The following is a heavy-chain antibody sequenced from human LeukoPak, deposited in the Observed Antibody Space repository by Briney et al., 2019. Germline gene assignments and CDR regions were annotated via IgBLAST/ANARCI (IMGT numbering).Heavy chain of an antibody. V-gene: IGHV3-21*01. J-gene: IGHJ2*01. CDR2: IGSTSDYR. D-gene: IGHD5-18*01. Sequence: GESLRLSCTASGFTFSGYSMSWVRQAPGKGLEWVSSIGSTSDYRYYADSVKGRFTISRDNAKNSLYLQMNSLRAEDTAVYYCASPPFMDAPMAFYWYFDLWGRGTLVTVSS. CDR1: GFTFSGYS. CDR3: ASPPFMDAPMAFYWYFDL.